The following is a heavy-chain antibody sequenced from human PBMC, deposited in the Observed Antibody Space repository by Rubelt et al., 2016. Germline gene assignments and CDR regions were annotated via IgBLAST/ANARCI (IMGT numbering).Heavy chain of an antibody. Sequence: QVQLQQGGAGLLKPSETLSLTCAVYGGSFSGYYWSWIRQPPGKGLEWIGEINLGGSSNYNPSLKTRVTISVDTSKNQFSLTVNSVTAADTAIDYCAGLGPKVLQQRPFDYWGQGSLVIVSS. V-gene: IGHV4-34*02. CDR1: GGSFSGYY. J-gene: IGHJ4*02. D-gene: IGHD5-24*01. CDR2: INLGGSS. CDR3: AGLGPKVLQQRPFDY.